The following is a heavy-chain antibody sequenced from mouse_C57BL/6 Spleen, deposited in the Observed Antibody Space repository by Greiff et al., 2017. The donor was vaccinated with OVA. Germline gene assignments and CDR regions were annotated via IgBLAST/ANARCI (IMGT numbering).Heavy chain of an antibody. CDR1: GYAFSSSW. CDR2: IYPGDGDT. D-gene: IGHD1-1*02. V-gene: IGHV1-82*01. CDR3: AREGGSYAFDCYFDV. J-gene: IGHJ1*03. Sequence: QVQLKQSGPELVKPGASVKISCKASGYAFSSSWMNWVKQRPGKGLEWIGRIYPGDGDTNYNGKFKGKATLTADKSSSTAYMQLSSLTSEDSAVYFCAREGGSYAFDCYFDVWGTGTTVTVSS.